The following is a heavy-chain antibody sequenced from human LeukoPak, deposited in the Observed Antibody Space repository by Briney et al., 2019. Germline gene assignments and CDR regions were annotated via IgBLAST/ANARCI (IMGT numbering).Heavy chain of an antibody. CDR1: GYTFTGYY. CDR2: INPNSGGT. CDR3: ARVEKPRPYYYYYMDV. J-gene: IGHJ6*03. D-gene: IGHD5-24*01. Sequence: ASVKVSCKASGYTFTGYYMHWVRQAPGQWLEWMGWINPNSGGTNYAQKFQGRVTMTRDTSISTAYMELSRLRSDDTAVYYCARVEKPRPYYYYYMDVWGKGTTVTVSS. V-gene: IGHV1-2*02.